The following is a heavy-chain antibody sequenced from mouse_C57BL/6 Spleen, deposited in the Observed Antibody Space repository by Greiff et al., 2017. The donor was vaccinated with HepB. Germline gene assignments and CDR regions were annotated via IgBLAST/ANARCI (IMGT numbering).Heavy chain of an antibody. V-gene: IGHV14-4*01. CDR1: GFNIKDHY. J-gene: IGHJ2*01. D-gene: IGHD1-1*01. CDR3: TTRYYGSHYFDY. CDR2: IDPENGDT. Sequence: QLQQSGAELVRPGASVKLSCTASGFNIKDHYMHWVKQRPEQGLEWIGWIDPENGDTEYASKFQGKATITADTSSNTAYLQLSSLTSEDTAVDYCTTRYYGSHYFDYWGQGTTLTVSS.